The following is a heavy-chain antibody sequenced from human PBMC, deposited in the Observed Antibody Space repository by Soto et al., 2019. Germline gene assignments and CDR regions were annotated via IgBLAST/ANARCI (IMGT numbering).Heavy chain of an antibody. CDR2: IYYRGNT. CDR3: ARDPGYCSGGTCDPNWVDP. Sequence: ETLSLTCSVSGDSINSDNYYWGWIRQPPGKGLEWIGSIYYRGNTYYNPSLKTRVTISVDKSKSQCSLKLRSVTAADTAVYHCARDPGYCSGGTCDPNWVDPWGQGTLVTVSS. D-gene: IGHD2-15*01. CDR1: GDSINSDNYY. V-gene: IGHV4-39*07. J-gene: IGHJ5*02.